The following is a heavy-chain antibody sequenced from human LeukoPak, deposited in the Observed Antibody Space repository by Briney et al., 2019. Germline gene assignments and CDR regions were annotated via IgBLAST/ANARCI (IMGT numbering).Heavy chain of an antibody. CDR2: INWNSGSI. D-gene: IGHD3-22*01. CDR1: GFTFDDYA. Sequence: GRSLRLSCVASGFTFDDYAMRWVRQAPGKGLEWVSHINWNSGSITYADSVKGRFTISRDNAKNSLYLQMDSLRAEDMALYYCAREGSGYYIDYWGQGTLVTVSS. CDR3: AREGSGYYIDY. J-gene: IGHJ4*02. V-gene: IGHV3-9*03.